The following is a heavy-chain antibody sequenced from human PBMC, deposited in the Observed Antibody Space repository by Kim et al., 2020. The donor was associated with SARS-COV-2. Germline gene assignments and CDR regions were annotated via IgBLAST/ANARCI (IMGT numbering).Heavy chain of an antibody. CDR1: GYTFLNYV. CDR2: ISIGNDNT. D-gene: IGHD6-19*01. V-gene: IGHV1-3*04. J-gene: IGHJ4*02. Sequence: ASVKVSCKASGYTFLNYVLHWVRQAPGQRPEWMGLISIGNDNTKFSRKFQGRVTITRDTSASTAYMELTILRSEDTAIYYCARGSGWAFDYWGQGTLVTVAS. CDR3: ARGSGWAFDY.